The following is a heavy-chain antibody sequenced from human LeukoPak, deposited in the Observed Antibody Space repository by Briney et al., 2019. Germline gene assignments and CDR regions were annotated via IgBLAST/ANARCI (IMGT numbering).Heavy chain of an antibody. Sequence: GGSLRLSCAASGFTLRNYWMHWVRQAPGKGLVWVSRINSDGSSRNYADSVKGRFTISRDNAKNTLYLQMNSLRAEDSAVYYCASASSHRIAAGGDYWGPGTLVTVSS. CDR3: ASASSHRIAAGGDY. CDR1: GFTLRNYW. J-gene: IGHJ4*02. CDR2: INSDGSSR. D-gene: IGHD6-13*01. V-gene: IGHV3-74*01.